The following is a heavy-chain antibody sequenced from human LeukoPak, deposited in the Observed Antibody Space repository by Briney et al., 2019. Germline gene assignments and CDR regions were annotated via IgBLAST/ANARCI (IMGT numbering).Heavy chain of an antibody. Sequence: GGSLRLSCAASGFTFSSYAMSWVRQAPGKGLEWVSAISGSGGSTYYADSVEGRFTISRDNSKNTLYLQMNSLRAEDTAVYYCAKFPARGSYNSDFDYWGQGTLVTVSS. V-gene: IGHV3-23*01. CDR2: ISGSGGST. CDR3: AKFPARGSYNSDFDY. D-gene: IGHD5-24*01. J-gene: IGHJ4*02. CDR1: GFTFSSYA.